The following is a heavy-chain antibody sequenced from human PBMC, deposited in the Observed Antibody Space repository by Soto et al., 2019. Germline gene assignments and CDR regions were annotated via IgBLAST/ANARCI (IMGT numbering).Heavy chain of an antibody. CDR1: GYSFTTYW. J-gene: IGHJ6*02. V-gene: IGHV5-10-1*01. CDR2: IDPSDSYT. D-gene: IGHD1-1*01. Sequence: GESLKISCKGSGYSFTTYWISWVRQMPGKGLEWMGRIDPSDSYTKYSPSFQGHVTISADRSISTAYLQWSSLKASDTAMYYCARQEPDYYYYYGMDVWGQGTTVTVSS. CDR3: ARQEPDYYYYYGMDV.